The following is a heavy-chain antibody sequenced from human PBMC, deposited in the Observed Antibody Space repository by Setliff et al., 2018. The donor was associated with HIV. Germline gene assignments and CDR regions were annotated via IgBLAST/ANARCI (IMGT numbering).Heavy chain of an antibody. V-gene: IGHV1-2*02. CDR1: GYTFSAYY. CDR2: INPNSGAT. Sequence: ASVKVSCKASGYTFSAYYLHWVRRAPGQGLEWMGWINPNSGATNYAHNFQGRVTMTRDTSISTAYMDLSSLTSDDTAVYYCVLASIVSTARWNHWGRGTLVTVYS. CDR3: VLASIVSTARWNH. J-gene: IGHJ5*02. D-gene: IGHD1-26*01.